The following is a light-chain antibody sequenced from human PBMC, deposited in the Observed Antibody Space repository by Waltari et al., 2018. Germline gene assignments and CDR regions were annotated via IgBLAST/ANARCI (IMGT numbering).Light chain of an antibody. V-gene: IGLV1-44*01. CDR1: SSNVGTNV. Sequence: QSVLSQPPSASGTPGQRVTISCSGRSSNVGTNVVTWYQQVPGKAPKLLIYRNDLRPSGVPDRFSGSKSGSSASLAISGLQSEDEGDYYCAAWDDSLNGWWVFGGGTKVTVL. J-gene: IGLJ3*02. CDR3: AAWDDSLNGWWV. CDR2: RND.